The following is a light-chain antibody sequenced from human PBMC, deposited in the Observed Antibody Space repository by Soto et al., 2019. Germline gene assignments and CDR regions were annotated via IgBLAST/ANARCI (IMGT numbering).Light chain of an antibody. CDR3: STWDDNLSTWL. CDR1: NSNVGSNS. CDR2: SVN. J-gene: IGLJ3*02. Sequence: QSVLTQPPSASGTPGQRVTISCSGSNSNVGSNSVNWYQQLPGMAPKLLLYSVNQRPSGVPDRFSGSKSGSSASLAISGLQSEDEADYHCSTWDDNLSTWLFGGGTKLTVL. V-gene: IGLV1-44*01.